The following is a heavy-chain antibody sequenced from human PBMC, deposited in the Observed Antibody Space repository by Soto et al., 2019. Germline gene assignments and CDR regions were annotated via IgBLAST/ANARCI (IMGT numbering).Heavy chain of an antibody. CDR3: ARVWSDMRIYYYYGMDV. CDR1: GYTFTGYY. CDR2: INPNSGGT. V-gene: IGHV1-2*02. D-gene: IGHD3-10*01. Sequence: GASVKVSCKASGYTFTGYYMHCVRQAPGQGLEWMGWINPNSGGTNYAQKFQGRVTMTRDTSISTAYMELSRLRSDDTAVYYCARVWSDMRIYYYYGMDVWGQGTTVTVSS. J-gene: IGHJ6*02.